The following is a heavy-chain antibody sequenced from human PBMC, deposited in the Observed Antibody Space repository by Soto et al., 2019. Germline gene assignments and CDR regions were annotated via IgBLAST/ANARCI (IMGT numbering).Heavy chain of an antibody. Sequence: GGSLRLSCAASGFTFSSYAMHWVRQAPGKGLEWVAVISYDGSNKYYADSVKGRFTISRDNSKNTLYLQMNSLRAEDTAVYYCVRIGGEFWSGTLDYWGQGTLVTVSS. CDR1: GFTFSSYA. D-gene: IGHD3-3*01. CDR3: VRIGGEFWSGTLDY. CDR2: ISYDGSNK. V-gene: IGHV3-30-3*01. J-gene: IGHJ4*02.